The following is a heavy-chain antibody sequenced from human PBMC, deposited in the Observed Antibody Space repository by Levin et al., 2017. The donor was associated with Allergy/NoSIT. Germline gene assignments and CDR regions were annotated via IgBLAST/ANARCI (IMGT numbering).Heavy chain of an antibody. D-gene: IGHD6-13*01. CDR3: ARDPQGLAAAGTFAFDS. Sequence: ASVKVSCKASGYTFTGYYMHWVRQAPGQGLEWMGWINPNSGGTNYAQKFQGRVTMTRDTSISTAYMELSRLRSDDTAVYYCARDPQGLAAAGTFAFDSWGQGTMVTVSS. CDR1: GYTFTGYY. CDR2: INPNSGGT. J-gene: IGHJ3*02. V-gene: IGHV1-2*02.